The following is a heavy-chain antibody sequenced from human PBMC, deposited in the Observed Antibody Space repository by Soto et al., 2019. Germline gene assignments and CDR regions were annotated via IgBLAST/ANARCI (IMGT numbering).Heavy chain of an antibody. CDR3: VRPRPAGENYGMDV. D-gene: IGHD3-16*01. CDR1: GLTVSHNY. V-gene: IGHV3-53*01. CDR2: LYTEGTT. Sequence: EVQLVESGGGLIQPGGSLRLSCVASGLTVSHNYMAWVRQAPEMGLEWVSILYTEGTTYYADSVKGRFTISRDSSKNTLFLHMDSLRAEDTAVYYCVRPRPAGENYGMDVWGQGTTVTVSS. J-gene: IGHJ6*02.